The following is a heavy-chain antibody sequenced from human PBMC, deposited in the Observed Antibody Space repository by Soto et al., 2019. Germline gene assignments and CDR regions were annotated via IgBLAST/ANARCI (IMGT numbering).Heavy chain of an antibody. CDR3: ARQNIVATIFPY. Sequence: TLSLTCTVSGGSISSSSYYWGWIRQPPGKGLEWIGSIYYSGSTYYNPSLKSRVTISVDTSKNQFSLKLSSVTAADTAVYYCARQNIVATIFPYWGQGTLVTVSS. J-gene: IGHJ4*02. D-gene: IGHD5-12*01. V-gene: IGHV4-39*01. CDR2: IYYSGST. CDR1: GGSISSSSYY.